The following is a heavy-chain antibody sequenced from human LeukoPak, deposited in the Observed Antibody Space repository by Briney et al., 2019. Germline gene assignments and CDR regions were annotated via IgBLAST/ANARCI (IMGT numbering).Heavy chain of an antibody. Sequence: SLXXXXXASGFTXSSNYMSWVRQAPGKGLEWVSVIYSGGSTYYADSVKGRFTISRDNSKNTLCLQMNSLRAEDTAVYYCAKDPGAHYYGSGSYRRGSYFDYWGQGTLVTVSS. CDR3: AKDPGAHYYGSGSYRRGSYFDY. CDR1: GFTXSSNY. V-gene: IGHV3-53*05. D-gene: IGHD3-10*01. J-gene: IGHJ4*02. CDR2: IYSGGST.